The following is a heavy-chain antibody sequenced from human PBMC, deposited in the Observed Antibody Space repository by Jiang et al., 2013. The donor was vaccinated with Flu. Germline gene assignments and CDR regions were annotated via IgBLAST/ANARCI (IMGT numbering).Heavy chain of an antibody. CDR2: IIPILGIA. CDR1: GGTFSSYA. Sequence: SGAEVKKPGSSVKVSCKASGGTFSSYAISWVRQAPGQGLEWMGRIIPILGIANYAQKFQGRVTITADKSTSTAYMELSSLRSEDTAVYYXARDGSIAVAGPHDYWGPGNPGSTVSS. D-gene: IGHD6-19*01. V-gene: IGHV1-69*04. J-gene: IGHJ4*02. CDR3: ARDGSIAVAGPHDY.